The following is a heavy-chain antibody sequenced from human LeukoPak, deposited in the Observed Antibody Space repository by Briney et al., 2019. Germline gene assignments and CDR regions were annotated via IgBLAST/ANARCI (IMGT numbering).Heavy chain of an antibody. CDR1: GGSISSYY. CDR3: ATSFIVGATRWFDP. D-gene: IGHD1-26*01. J-gene: IGHJ5*02. Sequence: SETLSLTCTVSGGSISSYYWSWIRQPPGKGLEWIGYIYYSGSTNYNPSLKSRVTISVDTSKNQFSLRLSSVTAADTAVYYCATSFIVGATRWFDPWGQGTLVTVSS. CDR2: IYYSGST. V-gene: IGHV4-59*01.